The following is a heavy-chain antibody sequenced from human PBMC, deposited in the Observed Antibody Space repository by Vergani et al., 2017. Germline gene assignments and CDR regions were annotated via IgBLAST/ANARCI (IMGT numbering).Heavy chain of an antibody. CDR1: GGSISSYY. Sequence: QVQLQESGPGLVKPSETLSLTCTVSGGSISSYYWSWIRQPPGQGLEWIGYIYYSGSTNYNPSLKSRVTISVDTSKNQFSLKLSSVTAADTAVYYCARDYSYWGQGTLVTVSS. V-gene: IGHV4-59*01. CDR3: ARDYSY. D-gene: IGHD2-15*01. J-gene: IGHJ4*02. CDR2: IYYSGST.